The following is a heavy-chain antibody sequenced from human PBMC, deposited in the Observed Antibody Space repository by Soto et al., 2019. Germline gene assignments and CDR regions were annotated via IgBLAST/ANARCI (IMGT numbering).Heavy chain of an antibody. CDR1: GGSISSYY. V-gene: IGHV4-59*12. Sequence: PSETLSLTCTVSGGSISSYYWSWIRQPPGKGLEWIGEIYHSGSTNYNPSLKSRVTISVDTSKNQFSLKLSSVTAADTAVYYCARGGGTVYYDFWSGPGYFDYWGQGTLVTVSS. D-gene: IGHD3-3*01. CDR2: IYHSGST. CDR3: ARGGGTVYYDFWSGPGYFDY. J-gene: IGHJ4*02.